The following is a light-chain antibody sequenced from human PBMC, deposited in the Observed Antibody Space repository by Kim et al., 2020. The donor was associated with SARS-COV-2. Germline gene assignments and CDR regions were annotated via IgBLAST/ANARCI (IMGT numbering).Light chain of an antibody. V-gene: IGLV1-44*01. J-gene: IGLJ2*01. Sequence: ELTQPPSASGTPGQRVTIFCSGSDSNIGGNTVNWYQHLPGTAPKLLIYLNNQRTSGVPDRFSGSKSGTSASLAISGLQSEDEADYYCAAWDVSLNGVVFGGGTQLTVL. CDR3: AAWDVSLNGVV. CDR2: LNN. CDR1: DSNIGGNT.